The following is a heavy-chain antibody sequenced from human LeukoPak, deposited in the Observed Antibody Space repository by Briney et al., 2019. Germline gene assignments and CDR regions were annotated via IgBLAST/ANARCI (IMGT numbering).Heavy chain of an antibody. CDR3: ARVSVAVAGKIPRGAFDI. CDR1: GGTFSSYA. V-gene: IGHV1-2*02. J-gene: IGHJ3*02. CDR2: INPNSGGT. Sequence: ASVKVSCKASGGTFSSYAISWVRQAPGQGLEWMGWINPNSGGTNYAQKFQGRVTMTRDTSISTAYMELSRLRSDDTAVYYCARVSVAVAGKIPRGAFDIWGQGTMVTVSS. D-gene: IGHD6-19*01.